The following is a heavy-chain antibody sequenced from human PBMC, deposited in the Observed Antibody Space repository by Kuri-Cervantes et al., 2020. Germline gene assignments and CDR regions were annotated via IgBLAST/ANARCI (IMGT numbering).Heavy chain of an antibody. Sequence: GESLKISCVASGFAFSSYGMHWVRQAPGKGLEWVAVIWYDGSNKNYADSVKGRFTISRDNSKNTLYLQMNSLRAEDTAVYYCATTGGGDCYFCLRYWGQGTLVTVSS. CDR1: GFAFSSYG. CDR3: ATTGGGDCYFCLRY. CDR2: IWYDGSNK. D-gene: IGHD2-21*02. V-gene: IGHV3-33*01. J-gene: IGHJ4*02.